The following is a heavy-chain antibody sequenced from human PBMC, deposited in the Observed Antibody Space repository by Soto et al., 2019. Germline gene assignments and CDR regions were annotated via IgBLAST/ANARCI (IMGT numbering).Heavy chain of an antibody. Sequence: GGSLRLSCAASGFTFSSYGMHWVRQAPGKGLEWVAVISYDGSNKYYADSVKGRFTISRDNSKNTLYLQMNSLRAEDTAVYYCAKDLGYCSGGSCYHDAFDIWGQGTMVTVSS. CDR1: GFTFSSYG. CDR2: ISYDGSNK. CDR3: AKDLGYCSGGSCYHDAFDI. V-gene: IGHV3-30*18. D-gene: IGHD2-15*01. J-gene: IGHJ3*02.